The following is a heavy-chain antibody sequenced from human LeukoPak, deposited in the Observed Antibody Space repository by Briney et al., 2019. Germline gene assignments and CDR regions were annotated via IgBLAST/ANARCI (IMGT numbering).Heavy chain of an antibody. CDR1: GLTVRTNY. CDR2: IFGGGST. Sequence: GGSLRLSCAASGLTVRTNYMNWVRQAPGKGLEWVSVIFGGGSTYYADSVKGRFTISRDNSKNTLYLQMNSLRAEDTAVYYCARDQEDPDYWGQGTLVTVSS. CDR3: ARDQEDPDY. V-gene: IGHV3-66*01. D-gene: IGHD2-15*01. J-gene: IGHJ4*02.